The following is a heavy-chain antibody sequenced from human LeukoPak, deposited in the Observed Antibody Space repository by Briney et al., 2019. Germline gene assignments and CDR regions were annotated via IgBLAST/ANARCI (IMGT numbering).Heavy chain of an antibody. CDR3: ARGAEYYAIWRGYAAYSDY. D-gene: IGHD3-3*01. V-gene: IGHV4-38-2*02. Sequence: PSETLSLMCTVSGYSISNGYYWGWIRQSPGKGLEWVGSVSHRGSTYYNPSLRSRVTMSVDRSKQKFSLKLTSVTAADTAVYFCARGAEYYAIWRGYAAYSDYWGQGISVTVSS. CDR1: GYSISNGYY. CDR2: VSHRGST. J-gene: IGHJ4*02.